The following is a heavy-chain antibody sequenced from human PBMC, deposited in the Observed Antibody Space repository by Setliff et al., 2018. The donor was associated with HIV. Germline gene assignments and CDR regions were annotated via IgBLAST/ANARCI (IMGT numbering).Heavy chain of an antibody. J-gene: IGHJ2*01. V-gene: IGHV3-66*01. CDR1: GFTVSSNY. CDR3: ARENRYCSGGSCDWYFDL. CDR2: IYSGGST. Sequence: GGSLRLSCAASGFTVSSNYMSWVRQAPGKGLEWVSVIYSGGSTYYADSVKGRFTTSRDNSKNTLYLQMNSLRAEDTAVYYCARENRYCSGGSCDWYFDLWGRGTLVTVSS. D-gene: IGHD2-15*01.